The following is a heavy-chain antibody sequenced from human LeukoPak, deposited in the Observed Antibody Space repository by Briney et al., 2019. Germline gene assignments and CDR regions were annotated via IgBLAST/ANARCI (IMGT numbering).Heavy chain of an antibody. CDR1: GFTFSSYG. CDR2: IWYDGSNK. CDR3: AREPGGYCSSTSCHRTY. J-gene: IGHJ4*02. D-gene: IGHD2-2*02. Sequence: GGSLRLSCAASGFTFSSYGMHWVRQAPGKGLEWVAVIWYDGSNKYYADSVKGRFTISRDNSKNTLYLQMNSLRAEDTAVYYCAREPGGYCSSTSCHRTYWGQGTLVSVSS. V-gene: IGHV3-33*01.